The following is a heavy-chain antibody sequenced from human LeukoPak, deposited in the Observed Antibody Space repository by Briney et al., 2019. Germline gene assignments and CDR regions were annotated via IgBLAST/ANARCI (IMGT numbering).Heavy chain of an antibody. CDR2: INPSGGST. D-gene: IGHD2-2*02. CDR3: ARVAAEVVGVPGPIGFGWLRRDYYYMDV. Sequence: ASVKVSCKASGYTFMNYYMHWLRRVPGQGLEWMGIINPSGGSTSYAQKFQSRVAMTRDMSTSTVYMELSSLRSEDTAVYYCARVAAEVVGVPGPIGFGWLRRDYYYMDVWGKGTTVTVSS. V-gene: IGHV1-46*01. J-gene: IGHJ6*03. CDR1: GYTFMNYY.